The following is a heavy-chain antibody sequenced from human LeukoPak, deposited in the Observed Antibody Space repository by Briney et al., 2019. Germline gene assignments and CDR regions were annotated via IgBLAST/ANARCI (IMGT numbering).Heavy chain of an antibody. V-gene: IGHV4-34*01. CDR3: ARGLGSIAARRAPPDY. J-gene: IGHJ4*02. CDR2: INHSGST. Sequence: SETLSLTCAVYGGSFSGYYWSWIRQPPGKGLEWIGEINHSGSTNYNPSLKSRVTISVDTSKNQFSLKLSSVTAADTAVYYCARGLGSIAARRAPPDYWGQGTLVTVSS. D-gene: IGHD6-6*01. CDR1: GGSFSGYY.